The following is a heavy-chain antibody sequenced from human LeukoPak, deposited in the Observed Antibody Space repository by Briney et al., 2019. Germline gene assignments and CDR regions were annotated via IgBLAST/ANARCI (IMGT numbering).Heavy chain of an antibody. J-gene: IGHJ3*02. V-gene: IGHV1-8*01. Sequence: ASVKVSCKASGYTFTSCDINWVRQATGQGLEWMGWMNPNSGNTGYAQKFQGRVTMTRNTSISTAYMELSSLRSEDTAVYYCARGPYDILTGYYLSDAFDIWGQGTMVTVSS. D-gene: IGHD3-9*01. CDR1: GYTFTSCD. CDR2: MNPNSGNT. CDR3: ARGPYDILTGYYLSDAFDI.